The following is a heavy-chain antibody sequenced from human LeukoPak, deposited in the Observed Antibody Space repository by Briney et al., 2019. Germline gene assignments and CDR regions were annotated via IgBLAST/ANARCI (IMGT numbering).Heavy chain of an antibody. CDR2: IIPIFGTA. Sequence: SVKVSCKASGGSFSSYAISWVRQAPGQGLEWMGGIIPIFGTANYAQKFQGRVTITADESTSTAYMELSSLRSEDTAVYYCARGGLSDYYDSSGYYFRFDYWGQRTLVTVSS. V-gene: IGHV1-69*13. CDR1: GGSFSSYA. CDR3: ARGGLSDYYDSSGYYFRFDY. D-gene: IGHD3-22*01. J-gene: IGHJ4*02.